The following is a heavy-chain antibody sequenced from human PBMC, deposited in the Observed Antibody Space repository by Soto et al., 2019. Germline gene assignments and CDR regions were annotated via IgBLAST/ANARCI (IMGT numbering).Heavy chain of an antibody. D-gene: IGHD3-9*01. CDR2: IRSKAYGGTT. J-gene: IGHJ6*02. V-gene: IGHV3-49*03. CDR1: GFTFGDYD. Sequence: PGGSLRLSCTASGFTFGDYDMSWFRQAPGKGLEWVGFIRSKAYGGTTEYAASVKGRFTISRDDSKSIAYLQMNSLKTEDTAVYYCTRYTNFDWFHYYYGMDVWGQGTTVTVSS. CDR3: TRYTNFDWFHYYYGMDV.